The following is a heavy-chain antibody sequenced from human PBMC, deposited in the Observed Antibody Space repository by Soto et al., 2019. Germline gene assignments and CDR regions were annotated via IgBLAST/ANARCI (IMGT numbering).Heavy chain of an antibody. D-gene: IGHD3-22*01. CDR1: VGSINSSDYL. Sequence: KTSETLSLTCTVSVGSINSSDYLLGWIRQPPGKGLEWIGSIYYSGSTYYNPSLESRVTISVDTSKNQFSLKLTSVTASHTAVYYCARHSTPWDRGGYYEYWRKGKLVTVSS. V-gene: IGHV4-39*01. CDR3: ARHSTPWDRGGYYEY. J-gene: IGHJ4*02. CDR2: IYYSGST.